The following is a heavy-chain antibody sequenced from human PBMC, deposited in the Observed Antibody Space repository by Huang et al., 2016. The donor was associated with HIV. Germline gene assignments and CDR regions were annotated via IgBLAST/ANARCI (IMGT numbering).Heavy chain of an antibody. Sequence: EVQLVESGGGLVQPGGSLSLSCAASVFTFSSYWMHWVRQAPGKGLVLVSRINSDGSSSGYADSVKGRFTISRDNAKNTLDLQMNSLRAEDTAVYYCVRDPRIQSWLNYFDYWGQGTLVSVSS. J-gene: IGHJ4*02. CDR1: VFTFSSYW. D-gene: IGHD3-22*01. CDR3: VRDPRIQSWLNYFDY. V-gene: IGHV3-74*01. CDR2: INSDGSSS.